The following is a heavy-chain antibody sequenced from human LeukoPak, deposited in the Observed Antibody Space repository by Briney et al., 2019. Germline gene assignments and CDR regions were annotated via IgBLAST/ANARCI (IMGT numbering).Heavy chain of an antibody. CDR3: ARGSVATGGP. J-gene: IGHJ5*02. D-gene: IGHD5-12*01. V-gene: IGHV4-4*07. CDR2: MYTGGST. CDR1: GGSLSNYY. Sequence: PSETLSLTCTVSGGSLSNYYWSWIRQPAGKGLEWIGRMYTGGSTDYNPSLKSRVTMSIDTSKKQFSLKLGSVTAADTAVYYCARGSVATGGPWGQGALVTVSS.